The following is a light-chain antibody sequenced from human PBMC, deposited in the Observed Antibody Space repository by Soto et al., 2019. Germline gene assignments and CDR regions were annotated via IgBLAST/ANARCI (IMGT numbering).Light chain of an antibody. V-gene: IGKV4-1*01. CDR1: QSVLYTSNNKNY. CDR3: QHYYSTPFT. CDR2: GAS. Sequence: DIVMTQSPDSLAVSLGERATINCKSSQSVLYTSNNKNYLAWYQQKPGQPPKLLIYGASTRESGVPDRFSGSGSGTDFTLNISSLQAEDVAVYYCQHYYSTPFTFGPGTKVDIK. J-gene: IGKJ3*01.